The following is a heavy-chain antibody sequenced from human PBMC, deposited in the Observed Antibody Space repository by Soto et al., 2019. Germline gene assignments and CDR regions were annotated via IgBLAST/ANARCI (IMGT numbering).Heavy chain of an antibody. J-gene: IGHJ4*02. CDR3: ARGRYGDY. V-gene: IGHV1-18*01. Sequence: QVHLVQSGAEVKKPGASVKVSCKGSGYAFTTYGITWVRQAPGQGLEWMGWISAHNGNTNYAQKLQGRVTVTRDTPTSTAYMELRSLRSDDTAVYYCARGRYGDYWGQVALVTVSS. CDR1: GYAFTTYG. CDR2: ISAHNGNT. D-gene: IGHD1-1*01.